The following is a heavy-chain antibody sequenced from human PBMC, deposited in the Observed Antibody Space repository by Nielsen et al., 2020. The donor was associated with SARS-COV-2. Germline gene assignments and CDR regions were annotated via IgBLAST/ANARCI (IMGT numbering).Heavy chain of an antibody. D-gene: IGHD6-19*01. J-gene: IGHJ4*02. Sequence: GGSLRLSCAASGFTLSNYNMHWVRQGPGKGLVWVSRINRDGSVTNYADSVKGRFTISRDNGGNTLYLQVNSLRADDTALYYCGKAYSSGWYWCLDNWGQGTLVTVSS. CDR3: GKAYSSGWYWCLDN. CDR1: GFTLSNYN. V-gene: IGHV3-74*01. CDR2: INRDGSVT.